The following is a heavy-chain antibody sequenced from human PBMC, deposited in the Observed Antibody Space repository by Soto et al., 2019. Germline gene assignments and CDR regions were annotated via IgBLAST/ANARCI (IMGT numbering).Heavy chain of an antibody. CDR2: IYYSGST. Sequence: QLQLQESGPGLVKASETLSLTCTVSGGSISSSSYYWGWIRQPPGKGLEWLGSIYYSGSTYYNPSLKSRVTISVDTSKNQFSLKLNSVTAADTAVYYWARHLYDYIWGTFRPHQIDYWGQGSLVTVSS. D-gene: IGHD3-16*02. V-gene: IGHV4-39*01. J-gene: IGHJ4*02. CDR1: GGSISSSSYY. CDR3: ARHLYDYIWGTFRPHQIDY.